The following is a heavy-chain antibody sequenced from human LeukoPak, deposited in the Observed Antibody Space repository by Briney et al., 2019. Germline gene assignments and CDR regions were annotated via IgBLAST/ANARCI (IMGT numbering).Heavy chain of an antibody. J-gene: IGHJ4*02. V-gene: IGHV3-23*01. CDR3: AKSGYCSGGSCYSHFDY. D-gene: IGHD2-15*01. CDR2: ISGSGGST. Sequence: GGSLRLSCAASGFTFSSYAMSWVRQAPGKGLEWVSAISGSGGSTYYADSVKGRFTISRDNYKNTLYLQMNSLRAEDTAVYYCAKSGYCSGGSCYSHFDYWGQGTLVTVSS. CDR1: GFTFSSYA.